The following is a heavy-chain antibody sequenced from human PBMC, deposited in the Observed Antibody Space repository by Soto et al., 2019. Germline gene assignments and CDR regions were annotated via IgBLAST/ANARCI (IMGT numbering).Heavy chain of an antibody. D-gene: IGHD3-3*01. CDR2: IYYSGST. J-gene: IGHJ4*02. Sequence: QVQLQESGPGLVKPSETLSLTCTVSGGSISSYYWSWIRQPPGKGLEWIGYIYYSGSTNYNPSLKSRVTISVDTSKNQFSLKLSSVTAADTTVYYCAREVETYYDFWSGYYMGGYVRYFDYWGQGTLVTVSS. V-gene: IGHV4-59*01. CDR1: GGSISSYY. CDR3: AREVETYYDFWSGYYMGGYVRYFDY.